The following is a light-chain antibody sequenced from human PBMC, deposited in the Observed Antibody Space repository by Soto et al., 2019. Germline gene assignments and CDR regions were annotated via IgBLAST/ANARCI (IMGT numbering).Light chain of an antibody. CDR2: KAS. V-gene: IGKV1-5*03. CDR3: QQYKSYPWT. CDR1: QSISNW. Sequence: DLQMTQSPFTQSASVGDRVIITCRASQSISNWLAWYQQKPGRAPRFLIHKASSLESGVPSRFSGTGSGTEFTLTISSLQPDDFATYYCQQYKSYPWTFGQGTKVEIK. J-gene: IGKJ1*01.